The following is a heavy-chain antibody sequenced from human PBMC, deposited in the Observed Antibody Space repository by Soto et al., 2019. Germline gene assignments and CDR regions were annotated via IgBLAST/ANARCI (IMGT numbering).Heavy chain of an antibody. J-gene: IGHJ4*02. CDR2: ISYDGSNK. CDR1: GFTFSSFG. Sequence: QVQLVESGGGVVQPGRSLRLSCAVSGFTFSSFGMHWVRQAPGKGLEWVALISYDGSNKYYADSVKGRFTISRDKSKNTLYLQMNSLRAEDTAVYYCAKDRGWSSADLDYWGQGTLVTVSS. CDR3: AKDRGWSSADLDY. V-gene: IGHV3-30*18. D-gene: IGHD6-19*01.